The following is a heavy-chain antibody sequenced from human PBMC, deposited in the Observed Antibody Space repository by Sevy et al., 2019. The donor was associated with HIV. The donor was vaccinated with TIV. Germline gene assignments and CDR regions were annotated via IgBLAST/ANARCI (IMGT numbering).Heavy chain of an antibody. V-gene: IGHV3-33*01. D-gene: IGHD3-9*01. J-gene: IGHJ6*02. CDR1: GFTFSSYG. CDR3: ARDTPRRYFDWERDYYYYGMDV. Sequence: GVSLRLSCAASGFTFSSYGMHWVRQAPGKGLEWVAVIWYDGSNKYYADSVKGRFTISRDNSKNTLYLQMNSLRAEDTAVYYCARDTPRRYFDWERDYYYYGMDVWGQGTTVTVSS. CDR2: IWYDGSNK.